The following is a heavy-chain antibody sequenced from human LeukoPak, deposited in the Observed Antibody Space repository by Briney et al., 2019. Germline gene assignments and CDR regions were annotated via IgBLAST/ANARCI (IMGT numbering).Heavy chain of an antibody. J-gene: IGHJ4*02. CDR2: ISYDGSNK. CDR1: GFTFSSYA. CDR3: ARDLYYYGSELPYYFDY. D-gene: IGHD3-10*01. V-gene: IGHV3-30*04. Sequence: PGGSLRLSCAASGFTFSSYAMHWVRQAPGKGLEWVAAISYDGSNKYYADSVKGRFTISRDNSKNTLYLQMNSLRAEDTAVYYCARDLYYYGSELPYYFDYWGQGTLVTVSS.